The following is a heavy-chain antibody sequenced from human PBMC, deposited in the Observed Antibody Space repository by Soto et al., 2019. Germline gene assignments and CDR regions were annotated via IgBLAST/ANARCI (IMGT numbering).Heavy chain of an antibody. V-gene: IGHV3-23*01. CDR1: GFTFNDYA. CDR2: LSSRGLST. D-gene: IGHD2-8*01. J-gene: IGHJ3*02. CDR3: ARDRAVYCSNGICRDAFDI. Sequence: EVQLLESGGDLVQPGGSLRLSCAASGFTFNDYALTWVRQVPGKGLEWVSSLSSRGLSTHYAESVKGRFTISRDNIKNTVYLQMNSLRAEDTAVYYCARDRAVYCSNGICRDAFDIWGQGTLVTVSS.